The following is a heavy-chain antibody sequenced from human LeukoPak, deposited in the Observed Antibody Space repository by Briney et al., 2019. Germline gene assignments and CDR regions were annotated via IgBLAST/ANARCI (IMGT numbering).Heavy chain of an antibody. V-gene: IGHV4-39*07. J-gene: IGHJ5*02. CDR3: ARSYSSGSYYSPFDP. Sequence: KPSETLSLTCTVSGDSISSSSYYWGWIRQPPGKGLEWIGSIYYKGNTNYSPSLTSRVTISLDTSKNQFSLKLTSLTAADTAVYYCARSYSSGSYYSPFDPWGQGTLVTVSS. D-gene: IGHD3-10*01. CDR1: GDSISSSSYY. CDR2: IYYKGNT.